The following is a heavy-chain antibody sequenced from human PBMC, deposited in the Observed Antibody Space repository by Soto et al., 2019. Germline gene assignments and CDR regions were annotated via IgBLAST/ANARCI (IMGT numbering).Heavy chain of an antibody. CDR2: MNPNSGNT. J-gene: IGHJ6*03. CDR3: AREVYYYMDV. CDR1: RYTFTSSD. Sequence: GASAKVSSKASRYTFTSSDINLLRQATGQGLEWMGWMNPNSGNTGYAQKLQGRVTMTRNTSISTAYMELSSLRSEDTAVYYCAREVYYYMDVWGKGTTVTVSS. V-gene: IGHV1-8*02.